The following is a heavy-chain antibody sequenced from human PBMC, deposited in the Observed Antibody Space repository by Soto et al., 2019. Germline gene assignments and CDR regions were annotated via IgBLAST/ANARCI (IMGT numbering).Heavy chain of an antibody. CDR2: INHSGST. Sequence: PSETLSLTCAVYGGSFSGYYWSWIRQPPGKGLEWIGEINHSGSTSYNPSLKSRVSTSLDPSKNQFSLKLTSVTAADTAVYYCASHRSGYAFQWGQGTLVTVSS. D-gene: IGHD5-12*01. V-gene: IGHV4-34*01. J-gene: IGHJ4*02. CDR3: ASHRSGYAFQ. CDR1: GGSFSGYY.